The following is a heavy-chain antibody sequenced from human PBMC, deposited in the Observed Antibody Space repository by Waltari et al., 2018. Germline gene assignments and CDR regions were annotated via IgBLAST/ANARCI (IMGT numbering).Heavy chain of an antibody. CDR1: GFSVSSNH. CDR2: INTDGRT. CDR3: AAYGGYSY. Sequence: EVQLVETGGGLIQPGGSLRLSCAVSGFSVSSNHVTWVRQVPGKGLEWVSVINTDGRTYVADSVKGRFTISRDSSKNTVLLQMNMLRVDDTAVYYCAAYGGYSYWGQGTLVTVSS. D-gene: IGHD3-22*01. J-gene: IGHJ4*02. V-gene: IGHV3-53*02.